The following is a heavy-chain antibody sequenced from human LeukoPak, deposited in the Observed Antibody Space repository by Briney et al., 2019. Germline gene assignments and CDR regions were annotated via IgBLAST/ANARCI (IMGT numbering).Heavy chain of an antibody. D-gene: IGHD3-16*01. CDR3: ARRGDPHGSAPPSRPYYYYYYYMDV. CDR2: INHSGST. Sequence: SETLSLTCTVSGGSISSSSYYWGWIRQPPGKGLEWIGEINHSGSTNYNPSLKSRVTISVDTSKNQFSLKLSSVTAADTAVYYCARRGDPHGSAPPSRPYYYYYYYMDVWGKGTTVTVSS. CDR1: GGSISSSSYY. V-gene: IGHV4-39*07. J-gene: IGHJ6*03.